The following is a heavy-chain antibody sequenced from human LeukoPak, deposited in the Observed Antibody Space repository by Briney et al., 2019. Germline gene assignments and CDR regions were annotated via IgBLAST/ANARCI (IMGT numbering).Heavy chain of an antibody. CDR2: IYHSGGT. J-gene: IGHJ4*02. CDR1: GGSISINNW. D-gene: IGHD6-13*01. Sequence: SETLSLTCAVSGGSISINNWWSWVRQPPGKGLEWIGEIYHSGGTNYNPSLKSRVTMSVDKSKNQFSLKLSSVTAADTAVYYCARGVGSSSAGDYWGQGTLVTVSS. CDR3: ARGVGSSSAGDY. V-gene: IGHV4-4*02.